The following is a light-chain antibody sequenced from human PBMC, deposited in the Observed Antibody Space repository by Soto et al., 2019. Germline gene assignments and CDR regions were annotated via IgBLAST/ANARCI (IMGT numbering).Light chain of an antibody. J-gene: IGKJ1*01. Sequence: EIVMTQSPATLSVSPGERATLSCRASQSVSSDLAWYHQKPGQAPRLLIYGASTRATGIPARFSGSGSGTEFTLTISSLQSEDFAVYYCQQYNNWPPGFGQGTKVDIK. CDR3: QQYNNWPPG. CDR2: GAS. V-gene: IGKV3D-15*01. CDR1: QSVSSD.